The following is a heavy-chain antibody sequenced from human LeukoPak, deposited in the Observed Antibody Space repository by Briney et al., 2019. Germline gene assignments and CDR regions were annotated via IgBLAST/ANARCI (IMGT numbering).Heavy chain of an antibody. CDR1: GGSFSGYY. Sequence: SETLSLTCAVYGGSFSGYYWSSIRQSPGKGLEWIGEINHSGSTNYHPSLKSRVTISSDTSKTQFTLKLTSVTAADTAVYYCARSPSGYRFDSWGQGTLVTVSS. CDR3: ARSPSGYRFDS. J-gene: IGHJ4*02. D-gene: IGHD3-22*01. V-gene: IGHV4-34*01. CDR2: INHSGST.